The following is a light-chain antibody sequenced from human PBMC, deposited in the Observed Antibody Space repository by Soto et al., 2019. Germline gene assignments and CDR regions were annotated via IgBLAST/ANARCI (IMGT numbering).Light chain of an antibody. CDR1: SSDVGGYNY. J-gene: IGLJ1*01. CDR2: EVS. V-gene: IGLV2-14*01. Sequence: QSVLTQPASVSGSPGQSITISCTGTSSDVGGYNYVSWYQQHPGKAPKLMIYEVSNRPSGVSNRSSCSKSGNTASLTISGLQAEDEADYYCSSYTSSTFYVFGTGTKVTVL. CDR3: SSYTSSTFYV.